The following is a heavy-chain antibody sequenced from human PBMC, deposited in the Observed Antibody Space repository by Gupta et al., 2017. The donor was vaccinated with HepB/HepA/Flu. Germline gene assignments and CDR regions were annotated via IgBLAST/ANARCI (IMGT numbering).Heavy chain of an antibody. V-gene: IGHV3-49*04. J-gene: IGHJ6*02. CDR2: IRSKAYGGTT. D-gene: IGHD3-9*01. CDR1: GFTFGDYA. Sequence: EVQLVESGGGLVQPGRSLRLSCTASGFTFGDYALSWVRQAPGKGLEWVGFIRSKAYGGTTEYAASVKGRFTISRDDSKSIAYLQMNSLKTEDTAVYYCTRVIDILRSNYYYGMDVWGQGTTVTVSS. CDR3: TRVIDILRSNYYYGMDV.